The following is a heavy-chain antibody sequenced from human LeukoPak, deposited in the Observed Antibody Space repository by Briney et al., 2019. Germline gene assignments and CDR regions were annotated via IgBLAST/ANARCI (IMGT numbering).Heavy chain of an antibody. J-gene: IGHJ6*03. V-gene: IGHV3-48*01. CDR2: ISSSSSTI. CDR1: GFTFSSYS. Sequence: GGSLRLSCAASGFTFSSYSMNWVRQAPGKGLEWVSYISSSSSTIYYADSVKGRFTISRDNAKNSLYLQMNSLRAEDTAVYYCARDVTIFGVELYSYYYYMDVWGKGTTVTVSS. D-gene: IGHD3-3*01. CDR3: ARDVTIFGVELYSYYYYMDV.